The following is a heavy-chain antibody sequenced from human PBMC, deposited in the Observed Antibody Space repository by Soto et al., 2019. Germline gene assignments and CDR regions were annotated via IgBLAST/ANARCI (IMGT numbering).Heavy chain of an antibody. CDR2: IDPSDSYT. CDR3: ATLQAAAGDNDLTFDY. D-gene: IGHD6-13*01. Sequence: EVQLVQSGAEVKKPGESLRISCKGSGYSFTSYWISWVRQMPGKGLEWMGRIDPSDSYTNYSPSFQGHVTISADKSISTAYLTWSSLNASDTAMYYCATLQAAAGDNDLTFDYWGQGTLVTVSS. V-gene: IGHV5-10-1*01. J-gene: IGHJ4*02. CDR1: GYSFTSYW.